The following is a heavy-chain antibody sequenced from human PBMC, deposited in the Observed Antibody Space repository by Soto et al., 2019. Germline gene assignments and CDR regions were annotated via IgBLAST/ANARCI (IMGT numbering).Heavy chain of an antibody. CDR1: GYTFTSYD. V-gene: IGHV1-8*01. CDR3: ARGAAAGTWYYYYYYMDV. Sequence: ASVKVSCKASGYTFTSYDINWVRQATGQGLEWMGWMNPNSGNTGYAQKFQGRVTMTRNTSISTAYMELSSLRSEDTAVYYCARGAAAGTWYYYYYYMDVWGKGTTVTVSS. CDR2: MNPNSGNT. J-gene: IGHJ6*03. D-gene: IGHD6-13*01.